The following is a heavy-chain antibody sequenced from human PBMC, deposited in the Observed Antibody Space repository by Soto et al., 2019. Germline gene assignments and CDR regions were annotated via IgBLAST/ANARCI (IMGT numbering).Heavy chain of an antibody. CDR1: GFTFSSYV. CDR3: AKVGYYDSSGHNWFDP. D-gene: IGHD3-22*01. Sequence: PGGSLRLSCAVSGFTFSSYVMRWVRQAPGKGLEWVSAISGSGGSTYYADSVKGRFTISRDNSKNTLYLQMNSLRADDTAVYYCAKVGYYDSSGHNWFDPWGQGTLVTVSS. CDR2: ISGSGGST. J-gene: IGHJ5*02. V-gene: IGHV3-23*01.